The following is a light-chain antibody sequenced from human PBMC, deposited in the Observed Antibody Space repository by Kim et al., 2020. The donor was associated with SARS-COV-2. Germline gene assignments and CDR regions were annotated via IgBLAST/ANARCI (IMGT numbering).Light chain of an antibody. Sequence: VAPGKTARITCGGNNIGSKSVHWYQQKPGQAPVLVIYYDSDRPSGIPERFSGSNSGNTATLTISRVEAGDEADYYCQVWDSSDHRVFGGGTQLTVL. CDR1: NIGSKS. V-gene: IGLV3-21*04. CDR2: YDS. J-gene: IGLJ3*02. CDR3: QVWDSSDHRV.